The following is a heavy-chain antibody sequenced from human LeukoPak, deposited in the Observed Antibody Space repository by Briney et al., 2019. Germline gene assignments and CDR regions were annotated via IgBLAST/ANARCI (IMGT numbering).Heavy chain of an antibody. CDR1: GFTVSSNY. J-gene: IGHJ4*02. Sequence: GGSLRLSCAASGFTVSSNYMSWVRQAPGKGLEWVSVIYSGGSTYYADSVKGRFTISRDNSKNTLYLQMNSLRAEDTAVYYCVTVTSISSGIWWGQGTLVAVSS. CDR2: IYSGGST. D-gene: IGHD6-13*01. V-gene: IGHV3-66*01. CDR3: VTVTSISSGIW.